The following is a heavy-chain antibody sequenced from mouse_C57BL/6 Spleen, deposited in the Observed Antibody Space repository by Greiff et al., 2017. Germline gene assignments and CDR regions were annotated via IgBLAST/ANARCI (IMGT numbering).Heavy chain of an antibody. CDR1: GYAFSSYW. V-gene: IGHV1-80*01. J-gene: IGHJ4*01. Sequence: VQLQQSGAELVKPGASVKISCKASGYAFSSYWMTWVKQRPGKGLEWIGQIYPGDGDTNYNGKFKGKATLTADKSSSTAYMQLSSLTSEDSAVYFCARSEITTVYAVDDWGQGTSVTVSS. D-gene: IGHD1-1*01. CDR3: ARSEITTVYAVDD. CDR2: IYPGDGDT.